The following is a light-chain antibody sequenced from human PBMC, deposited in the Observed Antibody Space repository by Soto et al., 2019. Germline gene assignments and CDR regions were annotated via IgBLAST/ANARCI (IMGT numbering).Light chain of an antibody. CDR2: DVS. V-gene: IGLV2-14*01. CDR1: SSDLGDYNY. CDR3: SSYTTSGTPYI. Sequence: QSALTQPASVSGSPGQSITISCTGSSSDLGDYNYVSWYQQHPGKAPKLMIYDVSNRPSGVSNRFSGSKSGNTASLTISGLQAEDEADYYCSSYTTSGTPYIFGGGTKLTVL. J-gene: IGLJ1*01.